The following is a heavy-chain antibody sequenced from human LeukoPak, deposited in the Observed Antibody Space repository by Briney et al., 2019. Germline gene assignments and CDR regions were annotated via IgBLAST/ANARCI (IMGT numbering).Heavy chain of an antibody. CDR3: AKDLDQLDY. Sequence: GGSLRLSCVGSGFIFSNYALSWVRQAPGKGLEWVSAISGSGGSTYYADSVKGRFTISRDNSKNTLYLQMNSLRAEDTAVYYCAKDLDQLDYWGQGTLVTVSS. CDR1: GFIFSNYA. CDR2: ISGSGGST. J-gene: IGHJ4*02. V-gene: IGHV3-23*01.